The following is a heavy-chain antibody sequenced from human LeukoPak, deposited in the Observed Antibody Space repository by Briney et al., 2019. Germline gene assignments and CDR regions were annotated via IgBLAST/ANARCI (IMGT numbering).Heavy chain of an antibody. CDR1: GYTFANYG. CDR3: ARDFAWGSGGAPIDDNWLDP. Sequence: ASVKVSCKASGYTFANYGITWVRQAPGQGLEWMGWISAYNGNTNYAQKILARVTMTTDTSTSTAYMQLRSLRSDDTAVYYCARDFAWGSGGAPIDDNWLDPWGQGTLVTVSS. V-gene: IGHV1-18*01. CDR2: ISAYNGNT. J-gene: IGHJ5*02. D-gene: IGHD7-27*01.